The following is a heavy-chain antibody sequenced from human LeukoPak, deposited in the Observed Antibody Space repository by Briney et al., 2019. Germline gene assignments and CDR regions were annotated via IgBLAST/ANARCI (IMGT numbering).Heavy chain of an antibody. J-gene: IGHJ4*02. CDR1: GYTFTGYY. Sequence: ASVKVSCKASGYTFTGYYMHWVRQAPGQGLEWMGWINPNSGGTNYAQKFQGRVTMTRDTSISTAYMELSRLRSDDTAVYYCARDAAAGRVGTYYFDYWDQGTLVTVSS. V-gene: IGHV1-2*02. D-gene: IGHD6-13*01. CDR3: ARDAAAGRVGTYYFDY. CDR2: INPNSGGT.